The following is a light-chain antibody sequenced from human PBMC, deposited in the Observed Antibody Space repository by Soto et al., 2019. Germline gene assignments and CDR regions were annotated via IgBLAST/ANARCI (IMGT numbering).Light chain of an antibody. J-gene: IGLJ1*01. CDR2: YDS. CDR3: QVWDSSSDHYV. CDR1: NIGSKS. V-gene: IGLV3-21*04. Sequence: SYELTQPPSVSVAPGKTARITCGGNNIGSKSGHWYQQKPGQAPVLVIYYDSDRPSGIPERFSGSNSGNTATLTISRVAAGDEADYYCQVWDSSSDHYVFGTGTKLTVL.